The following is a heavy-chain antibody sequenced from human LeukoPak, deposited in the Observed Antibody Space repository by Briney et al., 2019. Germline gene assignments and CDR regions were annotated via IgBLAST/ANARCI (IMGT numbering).Heavy chain of an antibody. Sequence: ASVKVSCKASGYTFTSYDINWVRQAPGQGLEWMGWINPNSGGTNYAQKFQGRVTMTRDTSISTAYMELSRLRSDDTAVYYCARDWLGITMVRGVTDYWGQGTLVTVSS. CDR2: INPNSGGT. D-gene: IGHD3-10*01. CDR1: GYTFTSYD. V-gene: IGHV1-2*02. J-gene: IGHJ4*02. CDR3: ARDWLGITMVRGVTDY.